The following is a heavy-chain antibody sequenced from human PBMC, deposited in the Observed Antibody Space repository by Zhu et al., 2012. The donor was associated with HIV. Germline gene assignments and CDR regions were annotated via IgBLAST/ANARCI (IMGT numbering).Heavy chain of an antibody. D-gene: IGHD3-9*01. CDR3: ARHSRYDTVTGWGHFDF. CDR1: GGSFRGYY. V-gene: IGHV4-34*01. CDR2: IEHGGST. Sequence: QVQLQQWGAGLLKPSETLSLTCAVYGGSFRGYYWSWIRQSPEKGLEWIGEIEHGGSTDYTPSLKSRVTISVDRSKNQFSLKVTSVSAADTAVYYCARHSRYDTVTGWGHFDFWGQGTWSPSPQ. J-gene: IGHJ4*02.